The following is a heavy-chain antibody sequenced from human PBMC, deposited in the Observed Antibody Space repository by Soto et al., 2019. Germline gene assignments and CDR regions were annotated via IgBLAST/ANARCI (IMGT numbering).Heavy chain of an antibody. V-gene: IGHV1-69*13. Sequence: SVKVSCKTSGGTFSTFGISWVRQAPGQGLEWMGGIIPFFGTAEYSQKFEDRITITADESTNTVYMDLRSLTSDDTAIYYCARMATFGSLNWFDPWGQGTLVTVSS. J-gene: IGHJ5*02. CDR3: ARMATFGSLNWFDP. D-gene: IGHD3-16*01. CDR1: GGTFSTFG. CDR2: IIPFFGTA.